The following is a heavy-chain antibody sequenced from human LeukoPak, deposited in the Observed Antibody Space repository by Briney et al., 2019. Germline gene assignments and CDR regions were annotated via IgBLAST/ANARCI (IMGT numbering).Heavy chain of an antibody. D-gene: IGHD4-17*01. Sequence: PSETLSLTCALYGGSLRNHYWSWIRQSPGKGLEWIGEINHSGSTNYNPSLKSRVTISLDTSKNQLSLKLSSVTAADTAVYYCARGPGLRSPTPYFYYMDVWGNGTTVIVPS. CDR3: ARGPGLRSPTPYFYYMDV. J-gene: IGHJ6*03. V-gene: IGHV4-34*01. CDR1: GGSLRNHY. CDR2: INHSGST.